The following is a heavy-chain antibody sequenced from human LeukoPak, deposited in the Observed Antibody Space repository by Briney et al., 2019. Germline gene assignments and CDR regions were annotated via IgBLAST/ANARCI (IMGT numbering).Heavy chain of an antibody. J-gene: IGHJ4*02. V-gene: IGHV3-23*01. Sequence: GGSLRLSCATSGFIFSTYALSWVRQAPGKGLEWASSISGSGGSTYHADSVKGRFTISRDRSKNTLYLQVNSLRAEDTAIYYCARVIRAAPGKGYFDYWGQGTLVTVSS. D-gene: IGHD6-13*01. CDR2: ISGSGGST. CDR1: GFIFSTYA. CDR3: ARVIRAAPGKGYFDY.